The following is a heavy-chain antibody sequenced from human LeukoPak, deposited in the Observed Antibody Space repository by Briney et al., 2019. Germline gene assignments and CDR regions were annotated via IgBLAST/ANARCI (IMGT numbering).Heavy chain of an antibody. Sequence: ASVKVSFKASGYTFTSYYMHSVRQAPGQGLEWMGIINPSGCSTSYAQKFQGRVTMNMDTSTSTVYMELSSLRSEDTAVYYCARGIGPPFDYWGQGTLVTVSS. J-gene: IGHJ4*02. CDR3: ARGIGPPFDY. V-gene: IGHV1-46*01. CDR1: GYTFTSYY. D-gene: IGHD3-10*01. CDR2: INPSGCST.